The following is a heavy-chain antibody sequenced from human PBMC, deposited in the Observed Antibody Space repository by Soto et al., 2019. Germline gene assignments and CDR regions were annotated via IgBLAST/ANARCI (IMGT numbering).Heavy chain of an antibody. Sequence: PGGSLRLSCAASGFTFSSYAMSWVRQAPGKGLEWVSAISGSGGSTYYADSVKGRFTISRDNSKNTLYLQMNSLRAEDTAVYYCATDQGYSSSWSYFDYWGQGTLVTVSS. CDR3: ATDQGYSSSWSYFDY. V-gene: IGHV3-23*01. CDR2: ISGSGGST. D-gene: IGHD6-13*01. J-gene: IGHJ4*02. CDR1: GFTFSSYA.